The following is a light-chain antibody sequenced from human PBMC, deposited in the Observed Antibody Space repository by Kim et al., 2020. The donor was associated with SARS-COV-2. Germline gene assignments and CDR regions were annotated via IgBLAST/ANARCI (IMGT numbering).Light chain of an antibody. CDR1: QSVGLY. CDR2: EAS. Sequence: LSPGERPTLSCRASQSVGLYLAWYQQKPGQAPRLLISEASNRATGIPARFSGSGSGTDFTLTISSLEPEDFAVYYCQQRSNWPLTFGGGTKVDIK. CDR3: QQRSNWPLT. V-gene: IGKV3-11*01. J-gene: IGKJ4*01.